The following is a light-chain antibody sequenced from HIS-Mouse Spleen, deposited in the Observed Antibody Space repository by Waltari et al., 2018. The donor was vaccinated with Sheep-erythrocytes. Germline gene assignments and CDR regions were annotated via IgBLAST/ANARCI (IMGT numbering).Light chain of an antibody. CDR1: QSVSSY. CDR3: QQSSNWYT. Sequence: EIELTQSPSSVSLSLGERATLSCRASQSVSSYLAWYQQKPGKAPRLLIYDASNRATGIPAWFSGSGSRTDSTPTSSSLAHEDSAVYYCQQSSNWYTFGQGTKLEIK. CDR2: DAS. V-gene: IGKV3-11*01. J-gene: IGKJ2*01.